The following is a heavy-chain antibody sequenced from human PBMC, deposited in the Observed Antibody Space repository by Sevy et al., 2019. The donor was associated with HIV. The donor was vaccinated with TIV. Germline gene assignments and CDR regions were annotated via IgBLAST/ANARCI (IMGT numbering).Heavy chain of an antibody. Sequence: GGSLRRSCAASGFTFSSYAMHWVRQAPGKGLEWVAVISYDGSNKYYADSVKGRFTISRDNSKNTLYLQMNSLRAEDTAVYYCALVVAEKYDAFDIWGQGTMVTVSS. J-gene: IGHJ3*02. V-gene: IGHV3-30-3*01. CDR3: ALVVAEKYDAFDI. CDR2: ISYDGSNK. D-gene: IGHD2-15*01. CDR1: GFTFSSYA.